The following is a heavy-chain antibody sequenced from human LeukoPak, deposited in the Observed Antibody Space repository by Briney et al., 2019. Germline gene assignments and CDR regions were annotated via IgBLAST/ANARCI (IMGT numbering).Heavy chain of an antibody. V-gene: IGHV3-48*03. D-gene: IGHD4-23*01. CDR3: ARNGGNSNWYFDL. CDR1: GFTFSVFE. Sequence: GGSLRLSCAASGFTFSVFEMNWVRQAPGKGLEWVSYISRIGGTTTYYADSVKGRFTISRDNAKSSLFLQMDSLTADGTAVYYCARNGGNSNWYFDLWGRGTLVTVSS. J-gene: IGHJ2*01. CDR2: ISRIGGTTT.